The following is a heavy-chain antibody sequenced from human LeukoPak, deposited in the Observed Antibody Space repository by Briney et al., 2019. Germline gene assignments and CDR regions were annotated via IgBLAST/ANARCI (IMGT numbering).Heavy chain of an antibody. Sequence: ASVKVSCKASGYTYTSDDINWVRQASGQWLEWMGGRNPNSGNTGYAQTFHGRVTMTRNTSISTAYMELSSLRSEDTAVYHCARGLEIGYDFWSGLVGRRYYYYGMDVWGQGTTVTVSS. CDR3: ARGLEIGYDFWSGLVGRRYYYYGMDV. D-gene: IGHD3-3*01. CDR2: RNPNSGNT. CDR1: GYTYTSDD. V-gene: IGHV1-8*01. J-gene: IGHJ6*02.